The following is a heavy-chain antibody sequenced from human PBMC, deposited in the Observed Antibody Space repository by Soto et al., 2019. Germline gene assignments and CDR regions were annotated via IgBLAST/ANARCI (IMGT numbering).Heavy chain of an antibody. CDR2: ISGSGAKT. J-gene: IGHJ4*02. CDR3: VKDQAGDYALFFAC. CDR1: GFRFSAYA. D-gene: IGHD4-17*01. V-gene: IGHV3-23*01. Sequence: DVHLLESGRRLVQPGESLRLSCAASGFRFSAYAMSWVRQAPGKGLEWVSAISGSGAKTFYAGSVKGRFTISRDNSNATVFLQVKSLRVKDTAVYYCVKDQAGDYALFFACWGEGTPLTVSP.